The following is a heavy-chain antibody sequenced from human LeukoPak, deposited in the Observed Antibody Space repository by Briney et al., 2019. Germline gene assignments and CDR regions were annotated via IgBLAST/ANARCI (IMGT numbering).Heavy chain of an antibody. CDR2: IWYDGSNK. Sequence: GGSLRLSCAASGFTFSSYGMHWVRQAPGKGLEWVAVIWYDGSNKYYADSVKGRFTISRDNAKNLLYLQMNSLRVEDTAVYYCARFGYVAAVDLWGQGTLVTVSS. D-gene: IGHD2-15*01. CDR3: ARFGYVAAVDL. V-gene: IGHV3-33*01. CDR1: GFTFSSYG. J-gene: IGHJ4*02.